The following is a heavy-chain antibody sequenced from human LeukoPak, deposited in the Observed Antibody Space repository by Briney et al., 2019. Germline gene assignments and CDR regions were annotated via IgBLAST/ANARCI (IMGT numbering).Heavy chain of an antibody. D-gene: IGHD2-2*01. V-gene: IGHV4-4*02. Sequence: PSETLSLTCAVSGGSISSSNWWSWVRQPPGKGLEWIGEIYHSGSTNYNPSLKSRVTISVDKSKNQFSLKLSSVTAADTAVYYCARYQGWGPRTFDYWGQGTLDTVSS. CDR3: ARYQGWGPRTFDY. J-gene: IGHJ4*02. CDR2: IYHSGST. CDR1: GGSISSSNW.